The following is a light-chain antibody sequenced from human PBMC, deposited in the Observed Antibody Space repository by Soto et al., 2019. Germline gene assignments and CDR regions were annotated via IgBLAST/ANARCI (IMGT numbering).Light chain of an antibody. J-gene: IGLJ1*01. V-gene: IGLV2-14*01. CDR3: GSYSSTDTPLV. CDR2: EVS. CDR1: NSDVGDFKY. Sequence: QSALTQPASVSGSPGQSITLSCTGTNSDVGDFKYVSWYQQHPGKAPKLMIYEVSNRPFGVSNRFSGSKSGNTASLTISGLQAEDEADYYCGSYSSTDTPLVFGTGTKVTVL.